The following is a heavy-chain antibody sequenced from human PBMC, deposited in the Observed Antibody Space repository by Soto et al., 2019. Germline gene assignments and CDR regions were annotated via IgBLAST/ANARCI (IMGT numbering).Heavy chain of an antibody. V-gene: IGHV4-4*02. CDR3: ARDPIAASGTWSWFSEDY. CDR1: GGSISSSNW. D-gene: IGHD6-13*01. CDR2: IYHSGST. Sequence: QVQLQESGPGLVKPSGTLSLTCAVSGGSISSSNWWSWVRQPPGKGLEWIGEIYHSGSTNYNPSLMSRVTIPVDKSKHQCSRKLSSVTAADTAVYYCARDPIAASGTWSWFSEDYWGQGTLVTVSS. J-gene: IGHJ4*02.